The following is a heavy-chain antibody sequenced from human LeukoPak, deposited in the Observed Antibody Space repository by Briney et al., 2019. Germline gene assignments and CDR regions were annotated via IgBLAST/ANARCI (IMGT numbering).Heavy chain of an antibody. V-gene: IGHV3-21*01. Sequence: GGSLRLSCAASGFTFSSSAMNWVRQAPGKGLEWVSSINNVASHIYYAHSVKGRFTISRDNAKNSLYLQMNSLSDEDTAVYYCAREGEVGASDYYYYYMDVWGKGTTVTVSS. CDR2: INNVASHI. D-gene: IGHD1-26*01. J-gene: IGHJ6*03. CDR1: GFTFSSSA. CDR3: AREGEVGASDYYYYYMDV.